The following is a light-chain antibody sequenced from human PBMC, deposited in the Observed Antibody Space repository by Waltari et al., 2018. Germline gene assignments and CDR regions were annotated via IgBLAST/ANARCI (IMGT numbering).Light chain of an antibody. Sequence: QSALTQPRSVSGPPGQSVTISCPGTSGDVGGYNFVSWYQQHPGKAPKLIIYDVTKRPSGVPDRFSGSKSGNTASLTISGLQAEDEADYYCCSYAGVYLYVFGTGTKVTVL. CDR1: SGDVGGYNF. V-gene: IGLV2-11*01. CDR2: DVT. CDR3: CSYAGVYLYV. J-gene: IGLJ1*01.